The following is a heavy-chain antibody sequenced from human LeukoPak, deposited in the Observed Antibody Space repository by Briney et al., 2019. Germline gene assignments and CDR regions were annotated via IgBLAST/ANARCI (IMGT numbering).Heavy chain of an antibody. D-gene: IGHD1-26*01. CDR2: INGSGGST. CDR1: GFTFSSYA. Sequence: GGSLRLSCAASGFTFSSYAMSWVRQAPGKGLEWVSAINGSGGSTYYADSVRGRFTISRDNSKNTLYLQMNSLRAEDTAVYYCAKERRAVGATLFIDYWGQGTLVTVSS. V-gene: IGHV3-23*01. J-gene: IGHJ4*02. CDR3: AKERRAVGATLFIDY.